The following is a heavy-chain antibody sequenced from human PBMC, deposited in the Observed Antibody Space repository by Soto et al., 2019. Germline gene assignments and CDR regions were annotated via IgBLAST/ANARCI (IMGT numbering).Heavy chain of an antibody. Sequence: PGGSLRLSCAASGFTFSSYAMSWVRQAPGKGLEWVSAISGSGGSTYYADSVKGRFTISRDNSKNTLYLQMNSLRAEDTAVYYCAKDPLSIAVAGTPADYWGQGTLVTVSS. D-gene: IGHD6-19*01. V-gene: IGHV3-23*01. CDR1: GFTFSSYA. CDR3: AKDPLSIAVAGTPADY. CDR2: ISGSGGST. J-gene: IGHJ4*02.